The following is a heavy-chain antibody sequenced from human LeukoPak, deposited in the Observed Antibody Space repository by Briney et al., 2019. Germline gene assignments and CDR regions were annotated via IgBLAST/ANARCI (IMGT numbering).Heavy chain of an antibody. CDR2: IYYSGST. V-gene: IGHV4-59*01. CDR3: AREIVVVPAATGWFDP. Sequence: SETLSLTCTVSGGSISSYYWSWIRQPPGKGLEWIGYIYYSGSTNYNPSLKSRVTMTRDTSTSTVYMELSSLRSEDTAVYYCAREIVVVPAATGWFDPWGQGTLVTVSS. J-gene: IGHJ5*02. CDR1: GGSISSYY. D-gene: IGHD2-2*01.